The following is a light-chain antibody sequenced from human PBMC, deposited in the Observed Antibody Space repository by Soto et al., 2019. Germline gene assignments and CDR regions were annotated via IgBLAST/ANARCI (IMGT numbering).Light chain of an antibody. V-gene: IGLV1-40*01. Sequence: QLVLTQPPSVSGAPGQRVTISCTGSSSNIGAGYDVHWYQQLPGTAPKLLIYVNSNRPSGVPDRFSGSKSGTSASLAITGLQAEDEADYYSQSYDSSLSAVVFGGGTKLTVL. CDR1: SSNIGAGYD. CDR2: VNS. CDR3: QSYDSSLSAVV. J-gene: IGLJ2*01.